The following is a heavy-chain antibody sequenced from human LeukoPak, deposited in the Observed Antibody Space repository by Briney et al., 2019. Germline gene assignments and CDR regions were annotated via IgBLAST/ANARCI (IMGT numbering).Heavy chain of an antibody. J-gene: IGHJ4*02. D-gene: IGHD2-2*01. CDR1: GFTFSSYW. CDR3: ARDVTALDS. CDR2: INQGGSEK. V-gene: IGHV3-7*01. Sequence: GGSLRLSCAASGFTFSSYWMSWVRQAPEKGLEWVANINQGGSEKYYVDSVRGRFTISRDSAKNSLYLQMNSLRADDTAVYYGARDVTALDSWGQGTLVTVSS.